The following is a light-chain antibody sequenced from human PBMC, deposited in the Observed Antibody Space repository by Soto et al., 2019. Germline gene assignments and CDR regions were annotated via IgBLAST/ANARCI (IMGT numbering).Light chain of an antibody. V-gene: IGKV1-39*01. CDR1: QTIDNY. CDR2: AAS. Sequence: DIQMTQSPSSLSASVGDRVTITCRASQTIDNYLNWFQQKPGNPPKLLIYAASILQSGVPSRFSGRGSGTDFTLTISSLQPEDFATYYCQQTYNSPETFGQGTKVE. CDR3: QQTYNSPET. J-gene: IGKJ1*01.